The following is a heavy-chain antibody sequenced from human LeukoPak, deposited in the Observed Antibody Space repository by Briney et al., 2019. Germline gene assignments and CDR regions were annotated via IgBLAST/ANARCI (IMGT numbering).Heavy chain of an antibody. Sequence: LRXSXAAXXFXVXXXYMSWVRQAPGKGLEWVSVIYSGGSTYYADSVKGRFTISRHNSKNTLYLQMNSLRAEDTAVYYCAGPYGDYGYWGQGTLVTVSS. CDR3: AGPYGDYGY. CDR1: XFXVXXXY. V-gene: IGHV3-53*04. J-gene: IGHJ4*02. D-gene: IGHD4-17*01. CDR2: IYSGGST.